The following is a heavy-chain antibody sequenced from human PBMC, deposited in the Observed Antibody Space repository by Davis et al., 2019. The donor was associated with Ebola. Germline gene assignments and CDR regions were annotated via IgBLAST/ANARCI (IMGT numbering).Heavy chain of an antibody. Sequence: GESLKISCAASRFPFSDSWMHWVRQAPGKGLEWLAVISDDGSYKYYGDSVEGRFTISRDNSKEALYLQLNSLRAEDTAVYYCARAFCNAGICHFDFYHFAMDVWGQGTTVTVS. V-gene: IGHV3-30*03. D-gene: IGHD2-21*02. J-gene: IGHJ6*02. CDR3: ARAFCNAGICHFDFYHFAMDV. CDR2: ISDDGSYK. CDR1: RFPFSDSW.